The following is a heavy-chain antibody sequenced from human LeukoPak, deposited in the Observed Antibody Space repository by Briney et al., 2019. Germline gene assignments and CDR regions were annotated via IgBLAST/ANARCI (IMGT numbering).Heavy chain of an antibody. D-gene: IGHD3-22*01. CDR2: INPNSGGT. Sequence: ASVKVSCKASGGTFSSYAISWVRQAPGQGLEWMGWINPNSGGTNYAQKFQGRVTMTRDTSISTAYMELSRLRSDDTAVYYCARSGGYYDSSGYYYSRNAFDIWGQGTMVTVSS. CDR1: GGTFSSYA. CDR3: ARSGGYYDSSGYYYSRNAFDI. J-gene: IGHJ3*02. V-gene: IGHV1-2*02.